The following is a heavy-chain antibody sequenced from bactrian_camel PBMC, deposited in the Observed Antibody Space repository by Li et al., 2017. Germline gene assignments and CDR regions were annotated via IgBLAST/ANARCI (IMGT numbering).Heavy chain of an antibody. Sequence: HVQLVESGGGLVQPGGPLRLSCAVSRPKNSRFCLGWFRQGPGKEREAVATIDGHEITSYADSVKGRFTISRDNAKNTVYLQMNSLESEGTALYYCAVASGGWFGFWDYWGKGTQVTVS. V-gene: IGHV3S53*01. D-gene: IGHD3*01. J-gene: IGHJ4*01. CDR3: AVASGGWFGFWDY. CDR1: RPKNSRFC. CDR2: IDGHEIT.